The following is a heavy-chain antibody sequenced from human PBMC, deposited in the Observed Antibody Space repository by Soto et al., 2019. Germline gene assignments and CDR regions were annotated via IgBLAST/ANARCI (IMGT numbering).Heavy chain of an antibody. Sequence: GGALRPSCTASGFTFWGYAMSWVRQAPGKGLEWVGFIRSKGSGGTSEYAASVKGRFTFSRDDSKSIAYLQMNSLKIEDTAVYYCTRDQPITPWGQGTMVTVSS. V-gene: IGHV3-49*04. CDR1: GFTFWGYA. CDR3: TRDQPITP. J-gene: IGHJ3*01. CDR2: IRSKGSGGTS. D-gene: IGHD3-10*01.